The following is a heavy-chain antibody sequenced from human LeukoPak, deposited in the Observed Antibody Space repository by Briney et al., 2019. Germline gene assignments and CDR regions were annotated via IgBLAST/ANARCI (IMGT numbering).Heavy chain of an antibody. CDR2: ISAYNGNT. CDR1: GYTFTSYG. CDR3: ARDIGTDYGDFSDAFDI. D-gene: IGHD4-17*01. J-gene: IGHJ3*02. Sequence: ASVKVSCKASGYTFTSYGISWVRQAAGQGLEWMGWISAYNGNTNCAQKLQGRVTMTTDTSTSTAYMELRSLRSDDTAVYYCARDIGTDYGDFSDAFDIWGQGTMVTVSS. V-gene: IGHV1-18*01.